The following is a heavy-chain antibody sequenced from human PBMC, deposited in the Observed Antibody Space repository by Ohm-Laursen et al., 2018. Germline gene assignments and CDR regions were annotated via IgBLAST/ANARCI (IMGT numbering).Heavy chain of an antibody. CDR2: ISSSSSYI. Sequence: SLRLSCAASGFTFSSYSMNWVRQAPGKGLEWVSSISSSSSYIYYADSVKGRFTISRDNAKNSLYLQMNSLRAEDTAIYYCARRTLSAGVADSWGQGTLVTVSS. CDR3: ARRTLSAGVADS. V-gene: IGHV3-21*04. J-gene: IGHJ4*02. D-gene: IGHD2/OR15-2a*01. CDR1: GFTFSSYS.